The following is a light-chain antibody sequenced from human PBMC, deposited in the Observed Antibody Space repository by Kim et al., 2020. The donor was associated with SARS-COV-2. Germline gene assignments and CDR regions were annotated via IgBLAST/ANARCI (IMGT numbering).Light chain of an antibody. J-gene: IGLJ2*01. Sequence: SVSPGQTASITCAGDNLGDKYACWYQQKPGQSPVLVIDQDSKRPSGIPGRFSGSNSGNTATLTISGTQAMDEADYYCQAWDSSTVVFGGGTQLTVL. CDR3: QAWDSSTVV. CDR1: NLGDKY. CDR2: QDS. V-gene: IGLV3-1*01.